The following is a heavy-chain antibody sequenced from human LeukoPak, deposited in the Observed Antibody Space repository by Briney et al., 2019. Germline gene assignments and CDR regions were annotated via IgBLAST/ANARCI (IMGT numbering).Heavy chain of an antibody. CDR1: GFTFSSYS. Sequence: GGSLRLSCAASGFTFSSYSMNWVRQAPGKGLGWVSSISSSSSYIYYADSVKGRFTISRDNAKNSLYLQMNSLRAEDTAVYYCARGDIVVVPAAPGFDPWGQGTLVTVSS. V-gene: IGHV3-21*01. CDR3: ARGDIVVVPAAPGFDP. CDR2: ISSSSSYI. D-gene: IGHD2-2*01. J-gene: IGHJ5*02.